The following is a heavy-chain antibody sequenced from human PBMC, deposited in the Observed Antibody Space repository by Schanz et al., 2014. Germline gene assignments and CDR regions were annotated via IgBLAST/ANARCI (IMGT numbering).Heavy chain of an antibody. V-gene: IGHV4-4*08. D-gene: IGHD5-12*01. CDR2: IYSSGIA. Sequence: QVQLQESGPGLVKPSETLSLTCTVSSASIRTYYWSWIRQPPGKGLEWIGYIYSSGIANYNPSHEIRVTITGNTPKTHCSRGLPSVPAADTATYYCARGEMVATITWFFDYWGQGTLVTVSS. CDR1: SASIRTYY. J-gene: IGHJ4*02. CDR3: ARGEMVATITWFFDY.